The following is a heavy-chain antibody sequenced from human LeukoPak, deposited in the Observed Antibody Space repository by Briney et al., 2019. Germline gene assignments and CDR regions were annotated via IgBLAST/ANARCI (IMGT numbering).Heavy chain of an antibody. CDR2: INSDGSTT. D-gene: IGHD5-18*01. V-gene: IGHV3-74*01. J-gene: IGHJ4*02. CDR1: GFTFSNYW. Sequence: GGSLRLSCAASGFTFSNYWMHWVRQAPGKGLVWVSRINSDGSTTSYADSVKGRFTISRDNAKNTLYLQMNSLRAEDTAVYYCARGASGYSYGWGQGTLSPSPQ. CDR3: ARGASGYSYG.